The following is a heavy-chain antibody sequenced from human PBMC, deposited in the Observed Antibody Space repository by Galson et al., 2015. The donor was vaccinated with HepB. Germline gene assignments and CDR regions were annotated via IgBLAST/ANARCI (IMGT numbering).Heavy chain of an antibody. CDR1: GFSLNTSGVG. D-gene: IGHD3-10*01. V-gene: IGHV2-5*02. CDR2: IYWDEDK. CDR3: AHKFLYHSESGSYGWFDP. Sequence: PALVKPTQTLTLTCTFSGFSLNTSGVGVGWIRQPLGKALEWLALIYWDEDKRYSPSLKSRLTITKDTSKNQVVLTMTNMDPVDTATYYCAHKFLYHSESGSYGWFDPWGQGALVTVSS. J-gene: IGHJ5*02.